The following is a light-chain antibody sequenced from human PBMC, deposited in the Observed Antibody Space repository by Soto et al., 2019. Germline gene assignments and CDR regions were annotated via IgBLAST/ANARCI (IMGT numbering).Light chain of an antibody. CDR2: DTS. CDR1: QSVRNNY. Sequence: EIVLTQSPDTLSLSPGERATLSCRASQSVRNNYLAWYQQKPGQAPRFLIYDTSSRATGIPERFNGSGSGTDFTLTISRLEPEDFAVYYCQQYGRSPLTFGGGTKV. J-gene: IGKJ4*01. CDR3: QQYGRSPLT. V-gene: IGKV3-20*01.